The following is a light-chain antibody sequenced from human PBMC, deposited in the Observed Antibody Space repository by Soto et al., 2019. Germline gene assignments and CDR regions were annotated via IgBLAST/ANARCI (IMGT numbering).Light chain of an antibody. Sequence: DIQMTQSPSTLSASVGDRVTITCRASQSISVWLAWYQQKPGKAPNLLIYQASRLESGVPSRFSGSRSGTDYTLTIASLQPEDFATYYCQQLNGSPWTFGQGTKVDIK. J-gene: IGKJ1*01. CDR2: QAS. V-gene: IGKV1-5*03. CDR1: QSISVW. CDR3: QQLNGSPWT.